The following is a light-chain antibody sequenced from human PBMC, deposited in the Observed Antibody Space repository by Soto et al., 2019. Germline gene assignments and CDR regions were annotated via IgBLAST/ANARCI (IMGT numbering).Light chain of an antibody. Sequence: DIQMTQSPSTLSASVGDRVTITCRASQSISSWVAWYQQKPGKAPNLLIYMASTLESGVPSRFSGSGSGTEFTLTITSLQPDDFATYYCQQYNVYSPTFGQGTKVDIK. CDR1: QSISSW. J-gene: IGKJ1*01. CDR3: QQYNVYSPT. CDR2: MAS. V-gene: IGKV1-5*03.